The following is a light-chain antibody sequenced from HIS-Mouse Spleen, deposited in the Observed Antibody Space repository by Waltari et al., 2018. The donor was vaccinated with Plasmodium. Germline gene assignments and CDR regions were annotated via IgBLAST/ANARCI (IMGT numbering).Light chain of an antibody. CDR2: DAS. CDR3: QQRSNWPPLT. CDR1: QSVSSY. V-gene: IGKV3-11*01. J-gene: IGKJ4*01. Sequence: EIVLTQSPATLSLSPGARATLSCRASQSVSSYLAWYQQKPGQAPRLLIYDASNRATGIPARFSGSGSGTDFTLTISSLEPEEFAVYYCQQRSNWPPLTFGGGTKVEIK.